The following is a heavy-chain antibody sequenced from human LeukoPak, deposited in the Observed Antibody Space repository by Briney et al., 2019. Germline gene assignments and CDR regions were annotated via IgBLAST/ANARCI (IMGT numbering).Heavy chain of an antibody. V-gene: IGHV3-23*01. CDR3: AKKVHDILTAYYHFDY. Sequence: GRSLRLSCAASGFTFSSYAMSWVRQAPGKGLEWVSAISGSGYTTYYADSVQGRFTISRDNSKNTLYLQMNSLRADDTAVYYCAKKVHDILTAYYHFDYWGQGTLVTVSS. CDR1: GFTFSSYA. J-gene: IGHJ4*02. D-gene: IGHD3-9*01. CDR2: ISGSGYTT.